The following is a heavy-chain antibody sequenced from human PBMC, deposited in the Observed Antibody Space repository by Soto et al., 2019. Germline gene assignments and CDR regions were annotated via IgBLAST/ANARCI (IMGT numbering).Heavy chain of an antibody. D-gene: IGHD3-10*01. CDR3: ARDSRALLWFGELYPYGMDV. V-gene: IGHV1-46*01. Sequence: XSVKVSCKASGYSFTSYYMHWVRQAPGQGLEWMGIINPSGGSTTYAQKFQGRVTMTRDTSTTTVYMELSSLRSEDTAVYYCARDSRALLWFGELYPYGMDVWGQGSTVTVSS. CDR1: GYSFTSYY. CDR2: INPSGGST. J-gene: IGHJ6*02.